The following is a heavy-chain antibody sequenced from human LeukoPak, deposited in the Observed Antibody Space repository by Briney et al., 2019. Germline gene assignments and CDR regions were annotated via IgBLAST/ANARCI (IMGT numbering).Heavy chain of an antibody. Sequence: TGGSLRLSCAASGFTFSAYEMNCVRQAPGKGLEWVSYISSSGDTIYYADSVTGRFTTSRDNAKNSLYLHMSSLRAEDTAVYYCARDSQYYYGSGTGDVWGQGTTVIVSS. D-gene: IGHD3-10*01. CDR1: GFTFSAYE. J-gene: IGHJ6*02. V-gene: IGHV3-48*03. CDR2: ISSSGDTI. CDR3: ARDSQYYYGSGTGDV.